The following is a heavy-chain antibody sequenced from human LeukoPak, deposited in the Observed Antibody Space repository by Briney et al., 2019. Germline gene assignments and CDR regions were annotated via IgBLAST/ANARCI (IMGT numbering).Heavy chain of an antibody. CDR3: ARAGVVLYYFDY. D-gene: IGHD3-16*01. CDR1: GFTFSSYE. J-gene: IGHJ4*02. V-gene: IGHV3-48*03. CDR2: ISSSGSTI. Sequence: PGGSLRLSCAASGFTFSSYEMNWVRQAPGKGLEWVSYISSSGSTIYYADSVKGRFTISRDNAKNSLYLQMNSLRAEDTAVYYCARAGVVLYYFDYWGQGTLVTVSS.